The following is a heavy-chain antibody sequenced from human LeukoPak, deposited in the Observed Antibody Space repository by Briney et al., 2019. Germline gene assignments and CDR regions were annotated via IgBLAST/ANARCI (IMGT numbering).Heavy chain of an antibody. CDR1: GFSFSNYG. V-gene: IGHV3-21*01. CDR2: ITRSSGHI. J-gene: IGHJ4*02. CDR3: ARGAIVGTVYYFDS. Sequence: GVSLRLSCAASGFSFSNYGITWVRQAPGKGLEWVSAITRSSGHIYYADSVKGRFTISGDDSKKSVYLQMNSLRADDTAVYYCARGAIVGTVYYFDSWGQGTLVTVSS. D-gene: IGHD1-26*01.